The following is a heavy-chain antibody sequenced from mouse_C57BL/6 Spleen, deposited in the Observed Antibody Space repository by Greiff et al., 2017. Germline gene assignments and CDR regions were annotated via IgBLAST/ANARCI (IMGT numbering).Heavy chain of an antibody. CDR2: ISSGSSTI. CDR1: GFTFSDYG. D-gene: IGHD1-1*01. J-gene: IGHJ1*03. CDR3: ARRGITTVVPDWYFDV. Sequence: EVKLVESGGGLVKPGGSLKLSCEASGFTFSDYGMHWVRQAPEKGLEWVAYISSGSSTIYYADTVKGRFTISRDKAKNTLFLQMTSLRSEDTAMYYCARRGITTVVPDWYFDVWGTGTTVTVSS. V-gene: IGHV5-17*01.